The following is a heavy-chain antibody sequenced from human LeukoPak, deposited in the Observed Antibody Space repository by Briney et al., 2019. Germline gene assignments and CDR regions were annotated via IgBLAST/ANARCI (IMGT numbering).Heavy chain of an antibody. Sequence: GASVKVSCKVSGYTLTELSMHWVRLAPGKGLEWMGGFDPEDGETIYAQKFQGRVTMTEDTSTDTAYMELSSLRSEDTAVYYCATAYCGGDCYPGYFQHWGQGTLVTVSS. D-gene: IGHD2-21*02. CDR2: FDPEDGET. CDR3: ATAYCGGDCYPGYFQH. V-gene: IGHV1-24*01. CDR1: GYTLTELS. J-gene: IGHJ1*01.